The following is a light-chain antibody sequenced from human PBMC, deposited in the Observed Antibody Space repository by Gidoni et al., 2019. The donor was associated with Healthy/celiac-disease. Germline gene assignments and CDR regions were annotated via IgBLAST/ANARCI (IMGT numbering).Light chain of an antibody. CDR2: DAS. V-gene: IGKV3-11*01. CDR1: QSVSSY. CDR3: QQFEGT. Sequence: EIVLTQSPATLSLSPGERATLSCRASQSVSSYLAWYQQKPGQAPRLLIYDASNRATGIPARFSGSGSGTDFTLTISSLEPEDFAVYYCQQFEGTFXQXTKVEIK. J-gene: IGKJ1*01.